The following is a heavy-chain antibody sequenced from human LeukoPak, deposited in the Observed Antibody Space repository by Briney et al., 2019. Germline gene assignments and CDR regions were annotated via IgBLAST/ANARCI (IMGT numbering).Heavy chain of an antibody. V-gene: IGHV4-34*01. CDR1: GGSITSHF. J-gene: IGHJ4*02. Sequence: PSETLSLSCTVSGGSITSHFWSWIRQPPGKGLEWIGEINHSGSTNYNPSLKSRVTISVDTSKNQFSLKLSSVTAADTAVYYCARGVHYYGSGSYSFDYWGQGTLVTVSS. CDR3: ARGVHYYGSGSYSFDY. CDR2: INHSGST. D-gene: IGHD3-10*01.